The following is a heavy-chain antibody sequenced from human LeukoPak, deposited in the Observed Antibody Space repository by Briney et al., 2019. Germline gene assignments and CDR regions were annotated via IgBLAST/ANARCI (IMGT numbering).Heavy chain of an antibody. V-gene: IGHV3-48*03. CDR1: GFTFSGYE. CDR3: ARDGRGTTGFLVS. Sequence: PGGSLRLSCAASGFTFSGYEMNWVRQAPGKGLEWVSYISSSGSTIYYADSVKGRFTISRDNAKNSLYLQMNSLSADDTAVYYCARDGRGTTGFLVSWGQGPLVTVSS. CDR2: ISSSGSTI. D-gene: IGHD3-10*01. J-gene: IGHJ4*02.